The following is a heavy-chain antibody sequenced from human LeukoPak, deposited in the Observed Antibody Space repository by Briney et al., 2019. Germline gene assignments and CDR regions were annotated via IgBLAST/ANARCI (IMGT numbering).Heavy chain of an antibody. CDR1: GFTFDDYA. V-gene: IGHV3-9*01. J-gene: IGHJ6*02. CDR2: ISWNSGSI. CDR3: AKDFYYYYYYGMDV. Sequence: GRSLRLSCAASGFTFDDYAMHWVRQAPGKGLEWVSGISWNSGSIGYADSVRGRFTISRDNAKNSLYLQMNSLRAEDTALYYCAKDFYYYYYYGMDVWGQGTTVTVSS.